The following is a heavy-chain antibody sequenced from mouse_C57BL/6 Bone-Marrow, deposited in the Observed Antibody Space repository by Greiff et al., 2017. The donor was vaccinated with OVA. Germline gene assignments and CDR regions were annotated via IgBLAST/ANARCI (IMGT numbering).Heavy chain of an antibody. D-gene: IGHD2-12*01. Sequence: VMLVESGPGLVAPSQSLSITCTVSGFSLTSYGVDWVRQSPGKGLEWLGVIWGVGSTNYNSALKSRLSISKDNSKSQVFLKMNSLQTDDTAMYYCARAYYSVMDYWGQGTSVTVSS. J-gene: IGHJ4*01. V-gene: IGHV2-6*01. CDR1: GFSLTSYG. CDR3: ARAYYSVMDY. CDR2: IWGVGST.